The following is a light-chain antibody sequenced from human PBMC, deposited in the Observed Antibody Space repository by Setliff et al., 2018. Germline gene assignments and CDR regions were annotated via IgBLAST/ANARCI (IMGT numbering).Light chain of an antibody. CDR3: CSYAGSSTL. Sequence: QSALAQPASVSGSPGQSITISCTGTSSDVGGYNYVSWYQQHPGKAPKLMIYDVTKWPSGVSNRFSGSKSGNTASLTISGLQAEDEADYYCCSYAGSSTLFGGGTKVTVL. CDR1: SSDVGGYNY. V-gene: IGLV2-23*02. J-gene: IGLJ2*01. CDR2: DVT.